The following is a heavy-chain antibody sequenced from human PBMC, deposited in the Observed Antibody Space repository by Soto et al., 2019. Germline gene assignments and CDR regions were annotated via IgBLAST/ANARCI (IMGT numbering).Heavy chain of an antibody. CDR2: ISGSGGGT. J-gene: IGHJ4*02. V-gene: IGHV3-23*01. CDR1: GFTFSSYA. CDR3: AKFGMATTKRSPPYYIDY. Sequence: GWLRRSCAASGFTFSSYAMSWVRQAPGKGLEWVSSISGSGGGTYYADSVKGRFTFSRDNSKNTLYLQMNSLRAEDTAVYYCAKFGMATTKRSPPYYIDYWGQGALVTVYS. D-gene: IGHD1-1*01.